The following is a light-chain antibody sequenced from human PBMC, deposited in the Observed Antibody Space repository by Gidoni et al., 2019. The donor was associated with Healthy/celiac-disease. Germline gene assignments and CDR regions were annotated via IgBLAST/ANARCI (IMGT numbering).Light chain of an antibody. CDR1: QSISSY. CDR3: QQSYSTPPEFT. Sequence: DIQMTQTPSSLSASVGDRVTITCRASQSISSYLNWYQQKPGKAPKLLIYAASSLHSEVPSRFSGSGSGTDFTLTISILQPEDFATYYCQQSYSTPPEFTFGPGTKVDIK. V-gene: IGKV1-39*01. CDR2: AAS. J-gene: IGKJ3*01.